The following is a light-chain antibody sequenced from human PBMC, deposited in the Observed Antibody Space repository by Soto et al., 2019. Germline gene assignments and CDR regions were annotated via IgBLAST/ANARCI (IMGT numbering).Light chain of an antibody. CDR2: DAS. J-gene: IGKJ5*01. V-gene: IGKV3-20*01. CDR1: QSVSNNY. Sequence: EIVLTQSPGTLSMSPGDGATLSCRASQSVSNNYLAWYQQKPGQAPRLFIYDASRRATGIPDRFSGSGSGTDFTLTISRLEPEDFAVYYCQQYGSSPPITFGQGTRLEIK. CDR3: QQYGSSPPIT.